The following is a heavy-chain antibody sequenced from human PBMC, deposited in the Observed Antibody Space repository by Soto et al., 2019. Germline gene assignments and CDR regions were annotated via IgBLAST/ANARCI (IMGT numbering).Heavy chain of an antibody. CDR3: ARWAGYCSSTSCYSGDWFDP. D-gene: IGHD2-2*02. CDR1: GGSLSSYA. V-gene: IGHV1-69*13. CDR2: IIPIFGTA. J-gene: IGHJ5*02. Sequence: FSVKVAWKGAGGSLSSYAISWVRQAPGQGLEWMGGIIPIFGTANYAQKFQGRVTITADESTSTAYMELSSLRSEDTAVYYCARWAGYCSSTSCYSGDWFDPWGQGTLVTVSS.